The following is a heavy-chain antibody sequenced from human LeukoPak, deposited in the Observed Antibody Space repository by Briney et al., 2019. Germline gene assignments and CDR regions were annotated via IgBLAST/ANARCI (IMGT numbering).Heavy chain of an antibody. J-gene: IGHJ4*02. V-gene: IGHV4-38-2*02. CDR2: IYHSGST. CDR1: GYSISSGYY. D-gene: IGHD6-25*01. CDR3: ARDLGGSAYVDY. Sequence: SETLSLTCTVSGYSISSGYYWGWIRQPPGKGLEWIGSIYHSGSTYYNPSLKSRVTLSVDRSKNQFSLRLSSVTAADTAVYYCARDLGGSAYVDYWGQGTLVTVSS.